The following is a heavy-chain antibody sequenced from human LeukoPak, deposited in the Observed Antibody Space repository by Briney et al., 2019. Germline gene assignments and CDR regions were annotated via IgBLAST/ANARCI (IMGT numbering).Heavy chain of an antibody. CDR3: ARGWSVYDILTGFQQNWFDP. D-gene: IGHD3-9*01. Sequence: GASVKVSCKASGYTFTGYYMHWVRQAPGQGLEWMGWINPNSGGTNYAQKFQGRVTMTRNTSISTAYMELSSLRSEDTAVYYCARGWSVYDILTGFQQNWFDPWGQGTLVTVSS. CDR1: GYTFTGYY. V-gene: IGHV1-2*02. CDR2: INPNSGGT. J-gene: IGHJ5*02.